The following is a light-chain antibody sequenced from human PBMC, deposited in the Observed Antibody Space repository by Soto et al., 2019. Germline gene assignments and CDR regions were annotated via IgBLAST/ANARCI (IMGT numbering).Light chain of an antibody. V-gene: IGKV1-39*01. CDR1: QSISNY. CDR3: QQSYTTLFT. J-gene: IGKJ3*01. Sequence: DLQMTQSPSSLSASVGDRVTITCRASQSISNYLNWYQQKPGKASKLLIHAASSLQSGVPSRFSGSRSGTDFTLTISSLQPEDFATYSCQQSYTTLFTFGPGTNVDI. CDR2: AAS.